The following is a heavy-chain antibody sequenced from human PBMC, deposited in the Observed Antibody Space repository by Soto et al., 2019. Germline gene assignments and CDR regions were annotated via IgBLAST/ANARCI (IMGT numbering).Heavy chain of an antibody. CDR2: IISIFGAA. D-gene: IGHD1-1*01. Sequence: QVQLVQSGAEVKKPGSSVKVSCKASGGTFSRYTISWVRQAPGQGLEWMGGIISIFGAAKYAQKFQDRVTVTADESTSTAYMELSSLRSEDTAVYYCAQDANGTSLAYWGQGTLVTVSS. J-gene: IGHJ4*02. CDR1: GGTFSRYT. CDR3: AQDANGTSLAY. V-gene: IGHV1-69*01.